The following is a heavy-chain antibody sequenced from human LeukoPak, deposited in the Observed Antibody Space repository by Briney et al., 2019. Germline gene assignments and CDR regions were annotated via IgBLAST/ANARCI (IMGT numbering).Heavy chain of an antibody. J-gene: IGHJ2*01. Sequence: SVKVPCNASGYTFTNYGHSWVRQAPAQGLEWMGGISAYNGNTNYAQKLQGRVTLTTDTSTSTAYMELRSLRSDDTAVYYGARGGYCRGGGCSLSWIADWYFDLWGRGTLVTVSS. V-gene: IGHV1-18*01. D-gene: IGHD2-15*01. CDR2: ISAYNGNT. CDR1: GYTFTNYG. CDR3: ARGGYCRGGGCSLSWIADWYFDL.